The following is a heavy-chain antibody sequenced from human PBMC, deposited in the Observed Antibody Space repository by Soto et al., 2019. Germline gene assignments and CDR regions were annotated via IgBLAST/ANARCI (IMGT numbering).Heavy chain of an antibody. CDR1: GGTFSSYA. J-gene: IGHJ6*02. CDR3: ARADYGDYGTGRVVHQQQPLYYYYYGMDV. Sequence: SVKVSCKASGGTFSSYAISWVRQAPGQGLEWMGGIIPISGTANYAQKFQGRVTITADESTSTAYMELSSLRSEDTAVYYCARADYGDYGTGRVVHQQQPLYYYYYGMDVWGQGTTVTVSS. CDR2: IIPISGTA. V-gene: IGHV1-69*13. D-gene: IGHD4-17*01.